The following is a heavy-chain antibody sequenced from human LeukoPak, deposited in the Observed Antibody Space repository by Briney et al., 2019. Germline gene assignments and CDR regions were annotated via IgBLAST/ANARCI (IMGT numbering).Heavy chain of an antibody. CDR2: ISGNGYTT. D-gene: IGHD3-9*01. CDR1: GFTFSSYA. J-gene: IGHJ4*02. V-gene: IGHV3-23*01. Sequence: GSLRLSCAASGFTFSSYAMSWVRQAPGKGLEWVSGISGNGYTTYYADSVKGRFTISRDNSQNTLYLQMNGLRADDTAVYYCAKGGILTGYYNVTDFDYWDQGTLVTVSS. CDR3: AKGGILTGYYNVTDFDY.